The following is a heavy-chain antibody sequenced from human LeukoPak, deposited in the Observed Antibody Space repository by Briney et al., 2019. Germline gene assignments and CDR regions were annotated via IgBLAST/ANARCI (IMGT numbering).Heavy chain of an antibody. V-gene: IGHV1-8*03. J-gene: IGHJ4*02. CDR2: MNPNNGDS. D-gene: IGHD6-25*01. Sequence: ASVTVSSKASGYTFTNYHINWVRQATGQGLEWMGWMNPNNGDSGNAQKFQGRVTITRDTSITTSYMELRSLRSDDAAVYFCARTTSFTASGYDYWGQGTLVTVSS. CDR3: ARTTSFTASGYDY. CDR1: GYTFTNYH.